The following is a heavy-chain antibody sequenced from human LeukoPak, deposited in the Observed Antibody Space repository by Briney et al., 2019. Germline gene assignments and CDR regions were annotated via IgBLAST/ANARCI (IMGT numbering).Heavy chain of an antibody. CDR1: GGSISSSSYY. Sequence: SETLSLTCTVSGGSISSSSYYWGWIRQPPGKGLEWIGSIYYSGSTYYNPSLKSRVTMLLDKSKNQFSLKLSSVTAADTAVYYCARNGGNSDFDYWGQGTLVTVSS. CDR3: ARNGGNSDFDY. J-gene: IGHJ4*02. V-gene: IGHV4-39*07. D-gene: IGHD4-23*01. CDR2: IYYSGST.